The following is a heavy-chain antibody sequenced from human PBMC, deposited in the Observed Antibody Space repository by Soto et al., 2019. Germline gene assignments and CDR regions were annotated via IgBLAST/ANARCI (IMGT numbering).Heavy chain of an antibody. CDR2: ISAYNGDT. J-gene: IGHJ4*02. V-gene: IGHV1-18*01. CDR3: ARDPSNSSGRHLYFDY. Sequence: XSVKVSCKASGYTFKRHSISWVGQAPGQGLEWMGWISAYNGDTNYAQNLQGRVTMTTDTSTSTAYMELRSLRSDDTAVYYFARDPSNSSGRHLYFDYWGQGTRVTVSS. CDR1: GYTFKRHS. D-gene: IGHD6-19*01.